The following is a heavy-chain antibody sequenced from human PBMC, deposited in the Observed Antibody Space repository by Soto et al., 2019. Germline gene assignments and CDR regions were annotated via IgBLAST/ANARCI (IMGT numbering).Heavy chain of an antibody. Sequence: PSETLSLTCTVSGGSISSGGYYWSWIRQHPGKGLEWIGYIYYSGSTYYNPSLKSRVTISVDTSKNQFSLKLSSVTAADTAVYYCARGCSSTSCLNYYGMDVWGQGTTVTAP. CDR3: ARGCSSTSCLNYYGMDV. CDR2: IYYSGST. V-gene: IGHV4-31*03. D-gene: IGHD2-2*01. J-gene: IGHJ6*02. CDR1: GGSISSGGYY.